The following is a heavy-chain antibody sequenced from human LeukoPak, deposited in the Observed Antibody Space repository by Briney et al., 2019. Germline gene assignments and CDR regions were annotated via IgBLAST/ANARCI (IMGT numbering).Heavy chain of an antibody. Sequence: PGGSLRLSCAASGYTFTSYSMKWGRQPPARGREWGSYIISSGSTIYYADSVKGRFTISRDNSKNSLYLHMNSLRAEDTAVYYCARGGDHHDNSFDYWGQGTMVTVSS. J-gene: IGHJ4*02. CDR1: GYTFTSYS. CDR2: IISSGSTI. D-gene: IGHD3-22*01. CDR3: ARGGDHHDNSFDY. V-gene: IGHV3-48*04.